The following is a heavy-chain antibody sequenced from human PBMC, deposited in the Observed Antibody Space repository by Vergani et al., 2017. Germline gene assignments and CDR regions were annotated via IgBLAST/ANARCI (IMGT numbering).Heavy chain of an antibody. Sequence: EVDLVESGGGLAQPGGSLRLSCEASGITFWKFGMHWVRQGPGKGLEWVSGISWNSGSIGYADSVKGRFTISRDNAKNSLHLQMNNLRAEDTAVYYCARQSRDVFCTNGVCPLGYWGQGALVTVSS. CDR3: ARQSRDVFCTNGVCPLGY. CDR2: ISWNSGSI. CDR1: GITFWKFG. D-gene: IGHD2-8*01. J-gene: IGHJ4*02. V-gene: IGHV3-9*01.